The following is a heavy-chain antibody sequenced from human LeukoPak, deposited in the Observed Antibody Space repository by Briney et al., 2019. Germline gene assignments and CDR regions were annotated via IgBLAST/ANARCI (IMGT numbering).Heavy chain of an antibody. J-gene: IGHJ4*02. CDR2: ISGSSSTI. CDR1: GFTFSSYS. D-gene: IGHD3-9*01. CDR3: ARDLYDILTGYYVFDY. V-gene: IGHV3-48*02. Sequence: GGSLRLSCAASGFTFSSYSMNWVRQAPGKGLEWVSYISGSSSTIYYADSVKGRFTISRDNAKNSLYLQMNSLRDEDTAVYYCARDLYDILTGYYVFDYWGQGTLVTVSS.